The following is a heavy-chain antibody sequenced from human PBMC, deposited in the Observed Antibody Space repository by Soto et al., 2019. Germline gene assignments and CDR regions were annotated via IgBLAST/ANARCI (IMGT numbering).Heavy chain of an antibody. Sequence: GASVKVSCKASGYTFTSYGISWVRQAPGQGLEWMGWISAYNGNTNYAQKLQGRVTMTTDTSTSTAYMELRSLRSDDTAVYYCARGLTYGSGRKVPFDYWGQGTRVTVSS. CDR1: GYTFTSYG. CDR2: ISAYNGNT. D-gene: IGHD3-10*01. J-gene: IGHJ4*02. V-gene: IGHV1-18*01. CDR3: ARGLTYGSGRKVPFDY.